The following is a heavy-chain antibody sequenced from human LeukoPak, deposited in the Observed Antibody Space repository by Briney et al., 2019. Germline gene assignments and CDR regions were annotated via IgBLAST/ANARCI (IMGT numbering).Heavy chain of an antibody. D-gene: IGHD3-10*01. J-gene: IGHJ4*02. V-gene: IGHV4-59*12. CDR3: ASDYGSGSYRFDY. CDR2: IYNSGST. CDR1: GDSMNSYS. Sequence: SETLSLTCAVSGDSMNSYSWSWLRQPPAKGLEWIGYIYNSGSTIYNPSLKSRVTISIDTSKNQFSLKLKSVTAADTAVYYCASDYGSGSYRFDYWGQGTLVTVYS.